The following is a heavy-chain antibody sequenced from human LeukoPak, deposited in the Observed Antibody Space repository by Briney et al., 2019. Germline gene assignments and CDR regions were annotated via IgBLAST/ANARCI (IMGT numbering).Heavy chain of an antibody. Sequence: PSETLSLTCAVYGGSFSGYYWSWIHQPPGKGLEWIGEINHSGSTNYNPSLKSRVTISVDTSKNQFSLKLSSVTAADTAVCYCARGGYYYDSSGYYSWYFDYWGQGTLVTVSS. CDR2: INHSGST. CDR1: GGSFSGYY. V-gene: IGHV4-34*01. CDR3: ARGGYYYDSSGYYSWYFDY. D-gene: IGHD3-22*01. J-gene: IGHJ4*02.